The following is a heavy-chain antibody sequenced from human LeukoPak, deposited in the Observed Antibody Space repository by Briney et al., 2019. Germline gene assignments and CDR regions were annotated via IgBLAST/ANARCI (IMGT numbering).Heavy chain of an antibody. CDR1: GFTVSSNY. D-gene: IGHD5-18*01. J-gene: IGHJ4*02. CDR2: LYSGGGT. CDR3: ARGGYTYGYFDY. V-gene: IGHV3-53*01. Sequence: GGSLRLSCAASGFTVSSNYMSWVRQAPGKGLECVSILYSGGGTYYADSVKGRFTISRDDSKNTLYLQMKSLRAEDTAVYYCARGGYTYGYFDYWGQGPLVTVSP.